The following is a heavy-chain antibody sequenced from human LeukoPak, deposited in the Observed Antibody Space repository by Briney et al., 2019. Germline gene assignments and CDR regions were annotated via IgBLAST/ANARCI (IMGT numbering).Heavy chain of an antibody. V-gene: IGHV5-51*01. CDR1: GYRFTSYW. CDR3: ARRQTPDYGDPWGAFDI. Sequence: GESLKISCKGSGYRFTSYWIGWVRQMPGKGLEWMGLIYPGDSDTRYSPSFQGQVTISADKSISTAYLQWSSLKASDTAMYYCARRQTPDYGDPWGAFDIWGQGTMVTVSS. CDR2: IYPGDSDT. D-gene: IGHD4-17*01. J-gene: IGHJ3*02.